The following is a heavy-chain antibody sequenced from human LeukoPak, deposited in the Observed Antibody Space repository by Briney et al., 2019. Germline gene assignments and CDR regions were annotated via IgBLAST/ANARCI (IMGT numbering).Heavy chain of an antibody. J-gene: IGHJ4*02. CDR3: AKVPLPAAIRGYFDY. D-gene: IGHD2-2*01. V-gene: IGHV3-30*18. CDR1: GFTFSSYG. CDR2: ISYDGSNK. Sequence: GRSLRLSCAASGFTFSSYGMHWVRQAPGKGLEWVAAISYDGSNKYYADSVKGRFTISRDNSKNTLYLQMNSLRAEDTAVYYCAKVPLPAAIRGYFDYWGQGTLVTVSS.